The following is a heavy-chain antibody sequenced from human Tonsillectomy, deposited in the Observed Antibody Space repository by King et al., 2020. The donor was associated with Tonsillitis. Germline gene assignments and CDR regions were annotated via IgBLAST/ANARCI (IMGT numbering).Heavy chain of an antibody. Sequence: VQLQESGPGLVKPSENLSLTCAVSGYSISSGYYWGWIRQPPGKGLEWIGSIYHSGSTYYNPSLKSRVTISVDTSKNQFSLKLSSVTAADTAVYYCARDALGEYSGSYLGNWFDPWGQGTLVTVSS. CDR1: GYSISSGYY. CDR2: IYHSGST. J-gene: IGHJ5*02. CDR3: ARDALGEYSGSYLGNWFDP. D-gene: IGHD1-26*01. V-gene: IGHV4-38-2*02.